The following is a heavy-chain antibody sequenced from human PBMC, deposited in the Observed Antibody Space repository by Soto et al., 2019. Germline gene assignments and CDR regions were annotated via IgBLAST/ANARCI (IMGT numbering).Heavy chain of an antibody. D-gene: IGHD3-9*01. J-gene: IGHJ6*02. V-gene: IGHV4-39*01. Sequence: SETLSFTCTVSGGSISSSSYYWGWIRQPPGKGLEWIGSIYYSGSTYYNPSLKSRVTISVDTSKNQFSLKLSSVTAADTAVYYCARTDPGAILTGPIGYYYGMDVWGQGTTVTVSS. CDR1: GGSISSSSYY. CDR3: ARTDPGAILTGPIGYYYGMDV. CDR2: IYYSGST.